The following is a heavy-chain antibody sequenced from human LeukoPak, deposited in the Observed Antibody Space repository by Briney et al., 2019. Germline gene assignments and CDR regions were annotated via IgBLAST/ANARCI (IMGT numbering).Heavy chain of an antibody. CDR1: GFTFSSYA. D-gene: IGHD6-13*01. V-gene: IGHV3-23*01. Sequence: GGSLRLSCAASGFTFSSYAMSWVRQAPGKGLEWVSAISGSGGSTYYADSVKGRFTISRDNSKSTLYLQMNSLRAEDTAVYYCAKDESRGYSSSWYFSGDAFDIWGQGTMVTVSS. J-gene: IGHJ3*02. CDR2: ISGSGGST. CDR3: AKDESRGYSSSWYFSGDAFDI.